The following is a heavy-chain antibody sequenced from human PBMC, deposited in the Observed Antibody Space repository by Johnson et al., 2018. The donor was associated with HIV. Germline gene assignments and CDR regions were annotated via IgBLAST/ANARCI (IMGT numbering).Heavy chain of an antibody. CDR1: GFTFDDYA. CDR2: ITWNSGNM. D-gene: IGHD4-17*01. V-gene: IGHV3-9*01. J-gene: IGHJ3*02. CDR3: ARRTVTALFDI. Sequence: VQLVESGGGLVQPGRSLRLSCSASGFTFDDYAMHWVRQAPGKGLEWVAGITWNSGNMGYAFSVKGRFAISRDNAKNSLYLQMNSLRDEDTAVYYCARRTVTALFDIWGHGTLVTVSS.